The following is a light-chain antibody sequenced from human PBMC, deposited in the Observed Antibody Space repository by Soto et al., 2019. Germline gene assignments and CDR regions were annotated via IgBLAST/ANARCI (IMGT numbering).Light chain of an antibody. CDR2: EGS. CDR3: RSYAGSNNWV. J-gene: IGLJ3*02. CDR1: SSDVGSYNP. Sequence: QSALTQPASVSGSPGQSISISCTGTSSDVGSYNPVSWYQQHPGKAPKLMIYEGSKRPSGASNRFSGSKSGNTASLTISGLQAEDESDYFCRSYAGSNNWVFGGGTKVTVL. V-gene: IGLV2-23*01.